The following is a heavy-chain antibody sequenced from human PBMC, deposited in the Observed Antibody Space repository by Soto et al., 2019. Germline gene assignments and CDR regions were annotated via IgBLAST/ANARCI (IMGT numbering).Heavy chain of an antibody. J-gene: IGHJ3*02. CDR1: GFTFSRYW. D-gene: IGHD5-12*01. CDR3: ARVGYSGYGYHDAFDI. CDR2: IKEDGSEK. V-gene: IGHV3-7*01. Sequence: EVQLVESGGGLVQPGGSLRLSCAASGFTFSRYWMSWVRQAPGKGLEWVANIKEDGSEKLYVDSVKGRFTISRDNAKNSLYRQMNRLRAEDTAVYYCARVGYSGYGYHDAFDIWGQGTMVAVSS.